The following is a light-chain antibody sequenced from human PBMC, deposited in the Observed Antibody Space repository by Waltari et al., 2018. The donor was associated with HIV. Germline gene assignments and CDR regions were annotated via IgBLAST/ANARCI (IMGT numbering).Light chain of an antibody. Sequence: QSVLTQPPSASGTPGPRVTISCSGRSSNIGINSVNWYQQFPGPAPKLLIYTNNQRPSGVPKRFSASKSGTSASLAISRLQSEDEADYYCEAWDDSLNGVVFGGGTKLTVL. J-gene: IGLJ2*01. CDR3: EAWDDSLNGVV. CDR2: TNN. V-gene: IGLV1-44*01. CDR1: SSNIGINS.